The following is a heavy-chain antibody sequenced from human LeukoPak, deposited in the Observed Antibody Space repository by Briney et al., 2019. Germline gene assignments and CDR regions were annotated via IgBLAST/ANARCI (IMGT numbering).Heavy chain of an antibody. V-gene: IGHV3-30*02. Sequence: GGSLRLSCAASGFIFSTYGMHWVRQAPGKGLEWVAFIRYDGRNKYYADSVKGRFTISRDNSKNTLYLQLDYLRTEDTAVYYCAKEPKEWELPDYWGQGTLVTVSS. D-gene: IGHD1-26*01. J-gene: IGHJ4*02. CDR1: GFIFSTYG. CDR3: AKEPKEWELPDY. CDR2: IRYDGRNK.